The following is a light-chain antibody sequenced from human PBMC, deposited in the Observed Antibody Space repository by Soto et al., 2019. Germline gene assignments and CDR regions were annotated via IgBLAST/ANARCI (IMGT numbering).Light chain of an antibody. CDR2: DAS. CDR1: QTISTW. J-gene: IGKJ1*01. V-gene: IGKV1-5*01. Sequence: GDRVTITCRASQTISTWMAWYQQKPGKAPKLLVYDASTLQSGVPSRFSGSGSATEFTLTISSLQPDDFATYYCQQYSIYPWTFGQGTKVEIK. CDR3: QQYSIYPWT.